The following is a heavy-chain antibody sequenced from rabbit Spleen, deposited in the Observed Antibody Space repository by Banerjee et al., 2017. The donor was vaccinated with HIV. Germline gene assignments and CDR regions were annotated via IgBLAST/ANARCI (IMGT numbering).Heavy chain of an antibody. CDR1: GIDFSSYG. CDR3: ARWDGAGYPGLHL. J-gene: IGHJ4*01. CDR2: IAAGSTGST. Sequence: ELVESGGGLVQPGESLKLSCKVSGIDFSSYGISWVRQAPGKGLEWIACIAAGSTGSTYYASWAKGRFTISKTSSTTVTLQMTSLTAADTATYFCARWDGAGYPGLHLWGPGTLVTVS. D-gene: IGHD7-1*01. V-gene: IGHV1S45*01.